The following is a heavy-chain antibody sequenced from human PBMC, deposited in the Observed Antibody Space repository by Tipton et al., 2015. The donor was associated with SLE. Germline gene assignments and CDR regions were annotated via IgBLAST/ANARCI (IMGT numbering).Heavy chain of an antibody. Sequence: LRLSCTVSGDSISSTTFYWGWVRQPPGKGLEWIGKIYYSGSSYYSGNTYYNPSLKSRVTISVDASKDQFSLNLSPVTAADTAVYYCARSRIYDGSVDYYGFFDYWGQGTLVTVSS. J-gene: IGHJ4*02. D-gene: IGHD3-22*01. CDR2: IYYSGSSYYSGNT. CDR3: ARSRIYDGSVDYYGFFDY. CDR1: GDSISSTTFY. V-gene: IGHV4-39*07.